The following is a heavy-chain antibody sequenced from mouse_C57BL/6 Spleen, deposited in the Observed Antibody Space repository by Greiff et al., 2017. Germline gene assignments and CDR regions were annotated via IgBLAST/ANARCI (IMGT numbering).Heavy chain of an antibody. CDR2: ISSGGSYT. D-gene: IGHD1-1*01. V-gene: IGHV5-6*02. CDR1: GFTFSSYG. Sequence: DVMLVESGGDLVKPGGSLKLSCAASGFTFSSYGMSWVRQTPDKRLEWVATISSGGSYTYYPDSVKGRFTISRDNAKNTLYLQMSSLKSEDTAMYYCARPQYYYGSSFFDYWGQGTTLTVSS. CDR3: ARPQYYYGSSFFDY. J-gene: IGHJ2*01.